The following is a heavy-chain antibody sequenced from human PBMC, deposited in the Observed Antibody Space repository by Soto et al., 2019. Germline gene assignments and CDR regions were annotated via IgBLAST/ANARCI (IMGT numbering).Heavy chain of an antibody. Sequence: LRLSCAASGFTFSGYGMHWVRQAPGKGLEWVAVISYDGSNKYYADSVKGRFTISRDNSKNTLYLQMNSLRAEDTAVYYCARGPSSLTRFDYWGQGTLVTVSS. J-gene: IGHJ4*02. D-gene: IGHD2-2*01. V-gene: IGHV3-30*03. CDR2: ISYDGSNK. CDR1: GFTFSGYG. CDR3: ARGPSSLTRFDY.